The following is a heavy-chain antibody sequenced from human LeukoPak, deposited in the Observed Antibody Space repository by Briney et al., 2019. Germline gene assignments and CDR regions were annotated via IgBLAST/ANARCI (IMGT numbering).Heavy chain of an antibody. J-gene: IGHJ4*02. V-gene: IGHV1-8*02. Sequence: ASVKVSCKASGYTFTSYDINWVRQATGQGLEWMGWMNPNSGNTGYAQKFQGRVTMTRNTSISTAYMELSSLRSEDTAVYYCARGSHYYGSGSYYCWGQGTLVTVSS. CDR2: MNPNSGNT. CDR3: ARGSHYYGSGSYYC. D-gene: IGHD3-10*01. CDR1: GYTFTSYD.